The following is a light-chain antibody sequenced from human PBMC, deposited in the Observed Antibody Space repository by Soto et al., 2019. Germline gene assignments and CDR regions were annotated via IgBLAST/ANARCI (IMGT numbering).Light chain of an antibody. CDR3: SSYTSSSTLGV. J-gene: IGLJ3*02. CDR1: SSDVGSYNY. CDR2: EVS. V-gene: IGLV2-14*01. Sequence: QSALTQPASVSGSPGQSITICCTGTSSDVGSYNYVSWYQQHPGKAPKLMIYEVSNRPSGVSNRFSGSKSGNTASLTISGLQAEDEADYYCSSYTSSSTLGVFGGGTKLTVL.